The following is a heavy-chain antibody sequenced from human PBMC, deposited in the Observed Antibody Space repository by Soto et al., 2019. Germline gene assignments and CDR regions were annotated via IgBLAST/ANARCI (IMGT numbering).Heavy chain of an antibody. CDR2: ITGSSDYT. CDR1: GFIFSSYA. V-gene: IGHV3-23*01. CDR3: AKEQTTGAHYALDY. D-gene: IGHD2-8*02. Sequence: GGSLRPSCEDSGFIFSSYAMNWDRQAPGKGLQWVSSITGSSDYTSYIASVKGRFTISRDNSKNTLYLQMNSLRAEDTAVYFCAKEQTTGAHYALDYWSQGTLVTVSS. J-gene: IGHJ4*02.